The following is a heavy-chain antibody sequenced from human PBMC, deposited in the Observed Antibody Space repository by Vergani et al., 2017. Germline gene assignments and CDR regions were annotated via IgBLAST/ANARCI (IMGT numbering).Heavy chain of an antibody. D-gene: IGHD4-17*01. CDR3: ARGASGDYVSSFDY. Sequence: VQLQESGGGLVKPGGSLRVSCAASGFSFSTYSINWVRQAPGKGLEWVAVISYDGSNKYYADSVKGRFTISRDNSKNTLYLQMNSLRAEDTAVYYCARGASGDYVSSFDYWGQGTLVTVSS. V-gene: IGHV3-30-3*01. J-gene: IGHJ4*02. CDR1: GFSFSTYS. CDR2: ISYDGSNK.